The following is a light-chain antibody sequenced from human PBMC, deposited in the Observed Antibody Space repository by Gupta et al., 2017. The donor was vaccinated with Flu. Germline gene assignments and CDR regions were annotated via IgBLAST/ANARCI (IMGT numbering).Light chain of an antibody. Sequence: PAFLSSSVGERVTITCRASEGITGYLGWYQQKPGQAPRLLIYAASNWHSGVPARFSGSGSGTEFTLTISSLEPEDFATYYCQQLKKCPLTFGGGTTVEVK. J-gene: IGKJ4*01. CDR3: QQLKKCPLT. CDR2: AAS. CDR1: EGITGY. V-gene: IGKV1-9*01.